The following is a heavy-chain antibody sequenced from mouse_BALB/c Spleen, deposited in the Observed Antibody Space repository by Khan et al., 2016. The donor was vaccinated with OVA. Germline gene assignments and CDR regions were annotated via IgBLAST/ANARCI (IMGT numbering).Heavy chain of an antibody. J-gene: IGHJ4*01. V-gene: IGHV3-2*02. Sequence: EVQLQESGPGLVKPSQSLSLTCTVTGYSITSNYAWNWIRQFPGNKLEWMGYISYSGSTHYNPSLKSRISITRDTSKNQFFLQLNAVTTEDTATXYCARGNYYGYAMDYWGQGTSITVSS. D-gene: IGHD1-1*01. CDR1: GYSITSNYA. CDR2: ISYSGST. CDR3: ARGNYYGYAMDY.